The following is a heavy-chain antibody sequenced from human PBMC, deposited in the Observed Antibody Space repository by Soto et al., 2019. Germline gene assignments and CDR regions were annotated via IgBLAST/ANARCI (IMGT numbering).Heavy chain of an antibody. CDR2: ISSSSSYI. CDR1: GFTFSSYS. V-gene: IGHV3-21*01. D-gene: IGHD3-3*01. CDR3: ARAGDFWSGYYTPPLYYYYGMDV. Sequence: EVQLVESGGGLVKPGGSLRLSCAASGFTFSSYSMNWVRQAPGKGLEWVSSISSSSSYIYYADSVKGRFTISRDNAKNSRYLQMNSLRAEDTDVYYCARAGDFWSGYYTPPLYYYYGMDVWGQGTTVTVSS. J-gene: IGHJ6*02.